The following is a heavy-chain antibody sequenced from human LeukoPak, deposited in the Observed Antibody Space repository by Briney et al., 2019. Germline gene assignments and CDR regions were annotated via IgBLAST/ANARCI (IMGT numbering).Heavy chain of an antibody. CDR2: ISYDGSNK. J-gene: IGHJ4*02. V-gene: IGHV3-30*03. D-gene: IGHD6-13*01. CDR1: GFTFSSYG. CDR3: ARRSSSWSIDY. Sequence: GGSLRLSCAASGFTFSSYGMHWVRQAPGKGLEWVAVISYDGSNKYYADSVKGRFTISRDNSKNTLYLQMNSLRAEDTAVYYCARRSSSWSIDYWGQGTLVTVSS.